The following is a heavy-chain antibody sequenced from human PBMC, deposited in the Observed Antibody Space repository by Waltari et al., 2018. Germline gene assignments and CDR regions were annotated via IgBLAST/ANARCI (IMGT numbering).Heavy chain of an antibody. V-gene: IGHV3-13*01. D-gene: IGHD6-19*01. CDR2: IGTAGDT. J-gene: IGHJ4*02. Sequence: EVQLVESGGGLVQPGGSLRLSCAASGFTFSSYDMHWVRQATGKGLEWVSAIGTAGDTYYPGSEKCRFTISRDNSKNTVYLQMNSLRADDTAVYYCAREGYSSGWNEAESLEIWGQGTLVTVSS. CDR1: GFTFSSYD. CDR3: AREGYSSGWNEAESLEI.